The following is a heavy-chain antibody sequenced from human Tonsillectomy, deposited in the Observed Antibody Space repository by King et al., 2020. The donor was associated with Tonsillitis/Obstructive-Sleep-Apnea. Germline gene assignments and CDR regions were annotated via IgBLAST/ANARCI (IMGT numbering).Heavy chain of an antibody. D-gene: IGHD2-15*01. CDR3: TRDGELGYCSGGSCYTGI. V-gene: IGHV3-49*04. CDR2: IRSKAYGGIT. Sequence: VQLVESGGGLVQPGRSLRLSCTASGFTFGDYAMSWVRQAPGKGLEWVGFIRSKAYGGITEYAASVKGRFTISRDDSKSIAYLQMNSLKTEDTAVYYCTRDGELGYCSGGSCYTGIWGQGTLVTVSS. CDR1: GFTFGDYA. J-gene: IGHJ4*02.